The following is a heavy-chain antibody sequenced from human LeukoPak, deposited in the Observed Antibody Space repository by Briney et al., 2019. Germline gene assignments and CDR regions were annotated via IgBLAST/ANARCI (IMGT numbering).Heavy chain of an antibody. Sequence: ASVKVSCKASGYTFTSYYMHWVRQAPGQGLEWMGIINPSSGTTSYVQKLLGRVTMTRDTSTNTVYMELSSLRFEDTAVYYCARNFRWGSSSAYWGQGTLVTVSS. CDR1: GYTFTSYY. D-gene: IGHD3-16*01. CDR2: INPSSGTT. V-gene: IGHV1-46*01. CDR3: ARNFRWGSSSAY. J-gene: IGHJ4*02.